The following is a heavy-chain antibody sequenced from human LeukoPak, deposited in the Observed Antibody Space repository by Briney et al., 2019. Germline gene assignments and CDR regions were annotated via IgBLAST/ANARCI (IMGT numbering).Heavy chain of an antibody. V-gene: IGHV1-8*03. CDR1: GYTFTSYG. Sequence: ASVKVSCKASGYTFTSYGISWVRQAPGQGLEWMGWMNPNTGNTGYAQKFQGRVTITRNTSISTVYMELSSLRSEDTAVYYCARVGPTYCGGDCYPGYYYYMDVWGKGTTVTVSS. J-gene: IGHJ6*03. CDR2: MNPNTGNT. D-gene: IGHD2-21*02. CDR3: ARVGPTYCGGDCYPGYYYYMDV.